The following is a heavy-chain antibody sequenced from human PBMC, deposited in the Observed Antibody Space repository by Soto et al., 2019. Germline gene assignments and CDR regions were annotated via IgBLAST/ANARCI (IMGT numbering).Heavy chain of an antibody. CDR3: ARDFKIVVVPAAMAPDVFDI. CDR1: GGTFSSYA. Sequence: SVKVSCKASGGTFSSYAMSWVRQAPGQGLEWMGGIIPIFGTANYAQKFQGRVTITADESTSTAYMELSSLRSEDTAVYYCARDFKIVVVPAAMAPDVFDIWGQGTMVTVSS. V-gene: IGHV1-69*13. D-gene: IGHD2-2*01. J-gene: IGHJ3*02. CDR2: IIPIFGTA.